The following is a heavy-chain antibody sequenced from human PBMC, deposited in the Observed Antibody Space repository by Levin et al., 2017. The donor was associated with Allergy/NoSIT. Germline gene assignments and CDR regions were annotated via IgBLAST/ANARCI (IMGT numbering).Heavy chain of an antibody. V-gene: IGHV3-30*18. CDR3: AKDASAFGDYVFDY. CDR1: GFTFGQYG. D-gene: IGHD4-17*01. Sequence: GGSLRLSCEASGFTFGQYGMHWVRQAPGKGLDGVAVISSVGTNEAYAASVKGRFTISRDTSKTTLFPQLNSLRAEDTAVFYCAKDASAFGDYVFDYWGQGTLVTVSS. J-gene: IGHJ4*02. CDR2: ISSVGTNE.